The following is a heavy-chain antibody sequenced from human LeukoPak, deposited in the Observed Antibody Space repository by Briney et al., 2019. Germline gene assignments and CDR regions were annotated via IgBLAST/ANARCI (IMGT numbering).Heavy chain of an antibody. CDR1: GYTFTSYG. D-gene: IGHD3-16*02. J-gene: IGHJ4*02. V-gene: IGHV1-8*02. Sequence: ASVKVSCKASGYTFTSYGINWVRQATGQGLEWMGWMNPNSGNTGYAQKFQGRVTMTRNTSISTAYMELSSLRSEDTAVYYCARSFGITFGGVILAPFDYWGQGTLVTVSS. CDR3: ARSFGITFGGVILAPFDY. CDR2: MNPNSGNT.